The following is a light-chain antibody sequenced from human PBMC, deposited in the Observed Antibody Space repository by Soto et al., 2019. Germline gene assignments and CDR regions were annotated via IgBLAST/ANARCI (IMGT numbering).Light chain of an antibody. V-gene: IGKV3-11*01. J-gene: IGKJ5*01. CDR3: QQRSKWPRGVN. CDR2: DAS. CDR1: QSVSSY. Sequence: EIVLTQSPATLSLSPGERATLSCRASQSVSSYLVWYQQKPGQAPRLLIYDASNRATGIPARFSGSGSGTDFTLTISSLEPEDSAVYYCQQRSKWPRGVNFGQGTRLEIK.